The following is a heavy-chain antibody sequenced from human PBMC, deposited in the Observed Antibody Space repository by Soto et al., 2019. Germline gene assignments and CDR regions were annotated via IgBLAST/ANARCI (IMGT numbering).Heavy chain of an antibody. CDR1: RDSISRNYW. CDR2: IHHSGST. D-gene: IGHD3-10*01. Sequence: PSETLSLTCAVARDSISRNYWWSWVRQPPGKGLEWIGEIHHSGSTNYNPSLRSRVTISVDKSKNQFSLNLSSVTAADTAVYFCARSGGYFFDYWGQGTLVTVSS. J-gene: IGHJ4*02. V-gene: IGHV4-4*02. CDR3: ARSGGYFFDY.